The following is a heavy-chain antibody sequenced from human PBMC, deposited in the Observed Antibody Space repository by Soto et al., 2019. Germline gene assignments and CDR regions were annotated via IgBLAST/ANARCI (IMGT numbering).Heavy chain of an antibody. J-gene: IGHJ4*02. Sequence: EVQLLESGGGLVQPGGSLRLSCVASGFSFSGYAMSWVRQAPGKGLVWVSSMTATGVSIYYADSVRGRFTISRDNSEITLYLQMSSLRAEDTARYYCAKDSIPYSSSYDLDHWGRGALVTVSS. V-gene: IGHV3-23*01. D-gene: IGHD6-6*01. CDR2: MTATGVSI. CDR1: GFSFSGYA. CDR3: AKDSIPYSSSYDLDH.